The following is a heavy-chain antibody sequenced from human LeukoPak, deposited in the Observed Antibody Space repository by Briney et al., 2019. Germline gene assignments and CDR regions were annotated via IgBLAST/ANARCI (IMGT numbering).Heavy chain of an antibody. Sequence: GGSLRLSCAASRITFSNAWMNWVRQAPGKGLEWVGRIRSKADGGTTDYAAPVKGRFTISRDDSKTTLFLQLNSLKTEDTAIHYCITPRYVPFWGQGALVTVSS. CDR2: IRSKADGGTT. V-gene: IGHV3-15*01. D-gene: IGHD3-9*01. CDR1: RITFSNAW. CDR3: ITPRYVPF. J-gene: IGHJ4*02.